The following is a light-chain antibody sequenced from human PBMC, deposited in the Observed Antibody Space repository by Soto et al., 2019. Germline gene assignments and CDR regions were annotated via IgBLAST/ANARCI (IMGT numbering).Light chain of an antibody. CDR2: KAS. V-gene: IGKV1-5*03. CDR3: QHYKSYSEA. Sequence: PITQSPATLSGSVGDRVTITCRASQTISSWLAWYQQKPGKAPKLLIYKASTLKSGVPSRFSGSGSGTELTITISSLQPDDFETDYCQHYKSYSEAFGQGTKVDI. J-gene: IGKJ1*01. CDR1: QTISSW.